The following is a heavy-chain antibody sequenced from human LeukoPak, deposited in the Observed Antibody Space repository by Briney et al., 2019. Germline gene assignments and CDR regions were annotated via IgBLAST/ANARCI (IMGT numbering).Heavy chain of an antibody. D-gene: IGHD6-13*01. CDR2: IIPIFGTA. V-gene: IGHV1-69*13. Sequence: ASVKVSCKASGGTFSSYAISWVRQAPGQGLEWMGGIIPIFGTANYAQKFQGRVTITADESTSTAYMELSSLRSEDTAVYYCARLLSAAGPSPNDYWGQGTLVTVSS. CDR3: ARLLSAAGPSPNDY. J-gene: IGHJ4*02. CDR1: GGTFSSYA.